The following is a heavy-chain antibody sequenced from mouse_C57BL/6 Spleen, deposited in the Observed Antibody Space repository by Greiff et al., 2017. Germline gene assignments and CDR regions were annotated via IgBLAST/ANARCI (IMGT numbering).Heavy chain of an antibody. J-gene: IGHJ3*01. CDR3: AREGPSDGFAY. Sequence: VQLQQPGAELVRPGSSVKLSCKASGYTFTSYWMHWVKQRPIQGLEWIGNIDPSDSETHYNQKFKDKATLTVDKSSSTAYMQLSSLTSEDSAVYYCAREGPSDGFAYWGQGTLVTVSA. V-gene: IGHV1-52*01. D-gene: IGHD3-3*01. CDR2: IDPSDSET. CDR1: GYTFTSYW.